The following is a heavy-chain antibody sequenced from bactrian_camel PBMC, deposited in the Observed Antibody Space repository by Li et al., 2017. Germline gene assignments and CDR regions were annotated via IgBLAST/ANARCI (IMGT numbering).Heavy chain of an antibody. CDR2: FNTDGST. J-gene: IGHJ4*01. Sequence: HVQLVESGGGSVQAGGSLRLSCVFIGRTSGDYCMGWFRQFPGKEREGVATFNTDGSTTYAPSVEGRFAISRDDTSNTVTLQMNSLNPEDTGVYYCATDINNFYGQGTQVTVS. CDR1: GRTSGDYC. D-gene: IGHD8*01. V-gene: IGHV3S55*01.